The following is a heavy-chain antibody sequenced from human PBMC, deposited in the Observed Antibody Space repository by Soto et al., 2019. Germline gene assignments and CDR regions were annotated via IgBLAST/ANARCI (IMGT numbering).Heavy chain of an antibody. CDR2: IYYSGST. V-gene: IGHV4-39*01. D-gene: IGHD2-15*01. CDR1: GGSISSSSYY. J-gene: IGHJ6*02. CDR3: ARQTIVVVVADKNYHDRRGYQYNHYPMAV. Sequence: SETLSVTCTVSGGSISSSSYYWGWIRQPPGKGLEWIGSIYYSGSTYYNPSLKSRVTISVDTSKNQFSLKLSSVTAADTAVYYCARQTIVVVVADKNYHDRRGYQYNHYPMAVCGQWPTVT.